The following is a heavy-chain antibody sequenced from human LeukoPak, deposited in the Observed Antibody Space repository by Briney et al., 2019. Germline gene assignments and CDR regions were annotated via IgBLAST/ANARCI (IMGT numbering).Heavy chain of an antibody. Sequence: GGSLRLSCAASGFTFSSYGMHWVRQAPGKGLEWVAVIWYDGSNKYCADSVKGRFTISRDNSKNTLYLQMNSLRAEDTAVYYCAKARYGSGSFYYFDYWGQGTLVTVSS. CDR2: IWYDGSNK. CDR3: AKARYGSGSFYYFDY. V-gene: IGHV3-33*06. J-gene: IGHJ4*02. CDR1: GFTFSSYG. D-gene: IGHD3-10*01.